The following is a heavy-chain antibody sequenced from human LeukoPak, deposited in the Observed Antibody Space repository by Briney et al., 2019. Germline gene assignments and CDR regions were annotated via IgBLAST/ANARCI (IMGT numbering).Heavy chain of an antibody. CDR2: IYHSGKS. D-gene: IGHD6-13*01. CDR1: GYSISSGYY. Sequence: SETLSLTCSVSGYSISSGYYWDWIRQPPGKGLEWIASIYHSGKSYYNPSLESRVTISVDTSKNQISLKLRSVTAADTAVYYCARVEGAAAGFDYWGQGTLVTVSS. V-gene: IGHV4-38-2*02. CDR3: ARVEGAAAGFDY. J-gene: IGHJ4*02.